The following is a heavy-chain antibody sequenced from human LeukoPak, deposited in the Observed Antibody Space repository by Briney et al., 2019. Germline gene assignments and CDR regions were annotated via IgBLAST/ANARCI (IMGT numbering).Heavy chain of an antibody. V-gene: IGHV4-4*07. D-gene: IGHD3-22*01. CDR2: IYTSGST. CDR3: ARDWGSSGYSYYFDY. CDR1: GGSISSYY. Sequence: SETLSLTCTVSGGSISSYYWSWIRQPAGKGLEWIGRIYTSGSTNYNPSLKSRVTISVDTSKNQFSLKLSSVTAADTAVYYCARDWGSSGYSYYFDYWGRGTLVTVSS. J-gene: IGHJ4*02.